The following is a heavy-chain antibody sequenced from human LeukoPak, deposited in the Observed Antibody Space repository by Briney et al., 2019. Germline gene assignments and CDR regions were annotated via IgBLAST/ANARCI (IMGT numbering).Heavy chain of an antibody. J-gene: IGHJ3*02. Sequence: GGSLRLSCAASGFIFSRYIMNWVRQAPGKGLEWVSVISRDRSYIHYAESVKGRFTISRDNSKNTPYLEMSSLRAEDTAVYFCAKESDGFDIWGQGTTVTVSS. V-gene: IGHV3-30*15. CDR3: AKESDGFDI. CDR2: ISRDRSYI. CDR1: GFIFSRYI.